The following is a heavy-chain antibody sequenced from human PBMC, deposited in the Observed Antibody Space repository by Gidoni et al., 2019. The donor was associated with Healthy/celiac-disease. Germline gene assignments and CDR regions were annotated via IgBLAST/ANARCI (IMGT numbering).Heavy chain of an antibody. D-gene: IGHD1-26*01. CDR3: ARLGVGATNDYYYYYMDV. CDR1: GYSFTSHW. J-gene: IGHJ6*03. V-gene: IGHV5-10-1*03. CDR2: IDPSDSYT. Sequence: EVQLVQSGAEVKKPGESLRISCKGSGYSFTSHWISWVRQMPGKGLEWMGRIDPSDSYTNYSPSFQGHVTISADKSISTAYLQWSSLKASDTAMYYCARLGVGATNDYYYYYMDVWGKGTTVTVSS.